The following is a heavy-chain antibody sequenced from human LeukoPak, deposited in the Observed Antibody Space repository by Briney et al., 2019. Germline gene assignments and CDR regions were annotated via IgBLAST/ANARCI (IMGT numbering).Heavy chain of an antibody. CDR3: ARGAYYYDSSVYYFDY. J-gene: IGHJ4*02. D-gene: IGHD3-22*01. CDR1: GFTFSSYA. V-gene: IGHV3-30*04. CDR2: ISYDGSNK. Sequence: PGGSLRLSCAASGFTFSSYAMHWVRQAPGKGLEWVAVISYDGSNKYYADSVKGRFTISRDNSKNTLYLQMNSLRAEDTAVYYCARGAYYYDSSVYYFDYWGQGTLATVSS.